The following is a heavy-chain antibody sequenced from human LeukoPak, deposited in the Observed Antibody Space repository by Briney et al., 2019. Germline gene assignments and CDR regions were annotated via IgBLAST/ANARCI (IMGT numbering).Heavy chain of an antibody. J-gene: IGHJ4*02. CDR2: ISYDGNNK. CDR1: SVDLRGYG. D-gene: IGHD3-9*01. CDR3: ANSYDIRIAGDY. Sequence: RGSLRISFSKSSVDLRGYGMRRVRQAPGKGLEWVAFISYDGNNKYYADSVKGRFTISRDNSKNTLYLQMNSLRAEDTAVYYCANSYDIRIAGDYWGQGTLVTVSS. V-gene: IGHV3-30*02.